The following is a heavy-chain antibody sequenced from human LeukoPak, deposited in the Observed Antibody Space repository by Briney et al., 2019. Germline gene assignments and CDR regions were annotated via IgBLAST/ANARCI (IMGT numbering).Heavy chain of an antibody. D-gene: IGHD6-13*01. CDR1: GGSISSYY. V-gene: IGHV4-4*07. CDR2: IYTSGGT. CDR3: AGKLIAAASPWYFDL. Sequence: PSETLSLTCTVSGGSISSYYWSWIRQPAGKGLEWIGRIYTSGGTNYKPSLKSRVTMSVDTSKNRFSLQLSSVTAADTAVYYCAGKLIAAASPWYFDLWGRGTLVTVSP. J-gene: IGHJ2*01.